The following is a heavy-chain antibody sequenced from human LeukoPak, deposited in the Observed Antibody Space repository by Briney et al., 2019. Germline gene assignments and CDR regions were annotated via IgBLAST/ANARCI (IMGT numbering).Heavy chain of an antibody. CDR3: ARDSSLHYDFWSGYLTHGDPFDI. V-gene: IGHV4-4*07. CDR2: IYTSGST. D-gene: IGHD3-3*01. Sequence: PSETLSLTCTVSGGSISSYYWSWIRQPAGKGLEWIGRIYTSGSTNYNPSLKSRVTMSVDTSKNQFSLKLSSVTAADTAVYYCARDSSLHYDFWSGYLTHGDPFDIWGQGTMVTVSS. CDR1: GGSISSYY. J-gene: IGHJ3*02.